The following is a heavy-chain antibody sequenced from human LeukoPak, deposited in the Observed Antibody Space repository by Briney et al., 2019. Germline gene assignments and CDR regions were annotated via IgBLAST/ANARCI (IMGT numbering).Heavy chain of an antibody. Sequence: GGSLRLSCAASGFTFSSYWMSWVRQDPGKGLEWVANIKQDGSEKYYVDSVKGRFTISRDNAKNSLYLQMNSLRAEDTAVYYCARDAFLGYCSSTSCYQSWFDPWGQGTLVTVSS. CDR2: IKQDGSEK. CDR3: ARDAFLGYCSSTSCYQSWFDP. CDR1: GFTFSSYW. D-gene: IGHD2-2*01. V-gene: IGHV3-7*01. J-gene: IGHJ5*02.